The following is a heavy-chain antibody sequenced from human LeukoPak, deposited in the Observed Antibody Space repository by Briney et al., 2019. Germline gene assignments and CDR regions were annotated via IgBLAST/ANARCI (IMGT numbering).Heavy chain of an antibody. D-gene: IGHD2-2*01. CDR1: GFTFSNAW. CDR3: TTEVWIYSSSDRDYSDP. CDR2: IQSKADGETT. V-gene: IGHV3-15*01. J-gene: IGHJ5*02. Sequence: GGSLRLSCAASGFTFSNAWMSWVRQAPGKGLEWVGRIQSKADGETTDYGAFVKGRFSISRDDSKNTLFLDMNNLKSDDTAVYYCTTEVWIYSSSDRDYSDPWGQGTLVTVSS.